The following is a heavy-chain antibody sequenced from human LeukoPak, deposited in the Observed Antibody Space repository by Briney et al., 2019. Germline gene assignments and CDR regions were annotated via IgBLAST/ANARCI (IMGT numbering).Heavy chain of an antibody. CDR3: ARRGDDFWSQAYYMDV. D-gene: IGHD3-3*01. CDR1: GGSISSYY. J-gene: IGHJ6*03. V-gene: IGHV4-34*01. Sequence: SETLSLTCTVSGGSISSYYWSWIRQPPGKGLEWIGEINHSGSTNYNPSLKSRLTISVDTSNNQFSLNLTSVTAADTAVYYCARRGDDFWSQAYYMDVWGKGTTVTVSS. CDR2: INHSGST.